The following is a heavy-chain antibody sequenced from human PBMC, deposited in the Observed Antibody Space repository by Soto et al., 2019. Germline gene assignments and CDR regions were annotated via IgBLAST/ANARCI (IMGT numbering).Heavy chain of an antibody. CDR2: IYYSGST. CDR3: ARTDYYDSSGYYYVEGWFDP. D-gene: IGHD3-22*01. J-gene: IGHJ5*02. V-gene: IGHV4-61*01. CDR1: GGSVSSGSYY. Sequence: SETLSLTCTVSGGSVSSGSYYWSWIRQPPGKGLEWIGYIYYSGSTNYNPSLKSRVTISVDTSKNQFSLKLSSVTAADTAVYYCARTDYYDSSGYYYVEGWFDPWGQGTLVTV.